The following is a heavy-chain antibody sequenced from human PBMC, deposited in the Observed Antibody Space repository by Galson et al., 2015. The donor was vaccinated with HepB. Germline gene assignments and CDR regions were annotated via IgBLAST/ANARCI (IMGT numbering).Heavy chain of an antibody. CDR2: IDPSDSYT. CDR3: ARLRGYCSSTSCKNYYYYGMDV. D-gene: IGHD2-2*01. CDR1: GYSFTSYW. Sequence: QSGAEVKKPGESLRISCKGSGYSFTSYWISWVRQMPGKGLEWMGRIDPSDSYTNYSPSFQGHVTISADKSISTAYLQWSSLKASDTAMYYCARLRGYCSSTSCKNYYYYGMDVWGQGTTVTVSS. V-gene: IGHV5-10-1*01. J-gene: IGHJ6*02.